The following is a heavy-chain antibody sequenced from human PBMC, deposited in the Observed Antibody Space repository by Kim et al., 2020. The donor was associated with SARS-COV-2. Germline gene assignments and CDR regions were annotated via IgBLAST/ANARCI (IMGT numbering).Heavy chain of an antibody. J-gene: IGHJ6*02. CDR1: GFSFSSYA. V-gene: IGHV3-23*01. CDR2: ISGSGDFP. Sequence: GGSLRLSCAASGFSFSSYAMMWVRQAPRKGLQWVSDISGSGDFPHYADSVQGRFIISRDNSKNTLYLEMNGLRGADTAIYFCAKDQKDYFYGMDLWGHGT. CDR3: AKDQKDYFYGMDL.